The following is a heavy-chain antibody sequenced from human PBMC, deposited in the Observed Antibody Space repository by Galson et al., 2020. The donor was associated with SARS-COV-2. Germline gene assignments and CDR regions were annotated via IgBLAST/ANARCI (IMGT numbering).Heavy chain of an antibody. CDR2: IYYIGSP. J-gene: IGHJ4*02. Sequence: SETLSLTCTVSGVSISSYYWSWIRQPPGQGLEWIGYIYYIGSPNYNPSLESRVTISMDTSKNQFSLKLTSVTPADTAVYYCARVRTAVRGGDVDYWGQGTLVTVSS. CDR1: GVSISSYY. V-gene: IGHV4-59*01. CDR3: ARVRTAVRGGDVDY. D-gene: IGHD3-10*01.